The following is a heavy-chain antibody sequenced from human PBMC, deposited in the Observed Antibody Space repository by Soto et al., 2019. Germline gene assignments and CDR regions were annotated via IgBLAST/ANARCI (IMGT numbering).Heavy chain of an antibody. V-gene: IGHV3-33*01. Sequence: GGSLRLSCAASGFTFSSYGMHWVRQAPGKGLEWVAVIWYDGSNKYYADSVKGRFTISRDNSKNTLYLQMNSLRAEDTAVYYCARDSPTPGIAVAGTIDYWGQGTLVTVSS. CDR3: ARDSPTPGIAVAGTIDY. CDR1: GFTFSSYG. D-gene: IGHD6-19*01. J-gene: IGHJ4*02. CDR2: IWYDGSNK.